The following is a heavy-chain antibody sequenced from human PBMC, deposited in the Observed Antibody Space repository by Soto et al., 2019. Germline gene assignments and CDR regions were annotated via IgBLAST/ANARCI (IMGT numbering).Heavy chain of an antibody. CDR1: GYSFSDYY. CDR3: AGLPTVHDSGGSSYYWYFDL. V-gene: IGHV5-51*01. Sequence: GESLKISCKASGYSFSDYYIGWVRQMPGKGLEWMGIIYPADSDSTYSPSFQGQVNMSADRYLGIAYLQWTSLKASDTAIYYCAGLPTVHDSGGSSYYWYFDLWGRGTLVTVSS. J-gene: IGHJ2*01. D-gene: IGHD3-10*01. CDR2: IYPADSDS.